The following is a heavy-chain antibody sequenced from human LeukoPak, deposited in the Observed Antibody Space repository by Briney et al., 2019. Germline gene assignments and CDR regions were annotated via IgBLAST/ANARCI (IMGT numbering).Heavy chain of an antibody. V-gene: IGHV3-23*01. CDR3: AKIAVSGTWYFDL. CDR1: GFTFSNYA. Sequence: GGSLRLSCAASGFTFSNYAMSWVRQAPGKGLEWVSSISGTGGNTYYADSVKGRFTISRDNSKSTLSLQMNSLRAEDTAVYYCAKIAVSGTWYFDLWGRGTLVTVSS. J-gene: IGHJ2*01. CDR2: ISGTGGNT. D-gene: IGHD6-19*01.